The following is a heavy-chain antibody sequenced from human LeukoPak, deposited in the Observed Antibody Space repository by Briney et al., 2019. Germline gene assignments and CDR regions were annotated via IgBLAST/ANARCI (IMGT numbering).Heavy chain of an antibody. CDR3: ARIRDGYNDAYDI. V-gene: IGHV1-46*01. Sequence: VSVKVSCKASGYTFTSYDINWVRQAPGQGLEWMGLINPGGDNTNYAQNFQGRVTMTRDTSASTVYMELSSLRSEDTAIYYCARIRDGYNDAYDIWGQGTVVTVPS. J-gene: IGHJ3*02. CDR2: INPGGDNT. D-gene: IGHD5-24*01. CDR1: GYTFTSYD.